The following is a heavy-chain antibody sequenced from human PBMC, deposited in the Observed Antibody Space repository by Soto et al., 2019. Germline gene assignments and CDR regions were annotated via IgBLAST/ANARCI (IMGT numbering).Heavy chain of an antibody. CDR2: ISYDGSNK. V-gene: IGHV3-30*18. D-gene: IGHD6-13*01. CDR1: GFTFISYG. CDR3: AKDVTQKTPGIAGVNYGTPGY. Sequence: GGSLRLSCAASGFTFISYGMHWVRQAPGKGLEWVAVISYDGSNKYYADSVKGRFTISRDNSKNTLYLQMNSLRAEDTAVYYCAKDVTQKTPGIAGVNYGTPGYWGQGTLVTVPQ. J-gene: IGHJ4*02.